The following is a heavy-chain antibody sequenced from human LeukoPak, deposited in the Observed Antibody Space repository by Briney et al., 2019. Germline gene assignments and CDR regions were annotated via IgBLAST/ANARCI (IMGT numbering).Heavy chain of an antibody. Sequence: SETLSLTCTVPGGSISSYYWSWIRQPPGKGLEWIGYIYYSGSTNYNPSLKSRVTISVDTSKNQFSLKLSSVTAADTAVYYCASKTVTTGFVLWGRGTLVTVSS. J-gene: IGHJ2*01. CDR1: GGSISSYY. CDR3: ASKTVTTGFVL. D-gene: IGHD4-17*01. CDR2: IYYSGST. V-gene: IGHV4-59*12.